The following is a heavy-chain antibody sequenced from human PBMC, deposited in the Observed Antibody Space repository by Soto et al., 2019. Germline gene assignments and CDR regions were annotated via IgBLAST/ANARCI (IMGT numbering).Heavy chain of an antibody. CDR1: GYTLTELS. Sequence: GASVKVSCKVSGYTLTELSMHWVRQAPGKGLEWMGGFDPEDGETIYAQKFQGRVTMTEDTSTDTAYMELSSLRSEDTAVYYCATAIRFLEWPDAFDIWGQGTMVTVS. V-gene: IGHV1-24*01. J-gene: IGHJ3*02. D-gene: IGHD3-3*01. CDR3: ATAIRFLEWPDAFDI. CDR2: FDPEDGET.